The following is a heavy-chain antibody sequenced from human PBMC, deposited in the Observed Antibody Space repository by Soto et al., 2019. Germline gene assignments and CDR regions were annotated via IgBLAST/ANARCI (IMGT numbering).Heavy chain of an antibody. CDR2: IYYSGST. CDR3: ARRVTGTLVFYMDV. V-gene: IGHV4-39*01. Sequence: PSETLSLTCTVSGGSISSSSYYWGWIRQPPGKGLEWIGSIYYSGSTYYNPSLKSRVTISVDTSKNQFSLKLSSVTAADTAVYYCARRVTGTLVFYMDVWGKGTTVTVSS. D-gene: IGHD4-17*01. J-gene: IGHJ6*03. CDR1: GGSISSSSYY.